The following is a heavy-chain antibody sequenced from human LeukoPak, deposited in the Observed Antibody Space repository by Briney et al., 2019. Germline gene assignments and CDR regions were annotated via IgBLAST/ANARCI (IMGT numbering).Heavy chain of an antibody. CDR1: GYTFISYG. V-gene: IGHV1-18*01. CDR2: ISAYNGNT. J-gene: IGHJ5*02. CDR3: ARGSSGTYHGSYNWFDP. D-gene: IGHD3-10*01. Sequence: GASVKVSCKASGYTFISYGISWVRQAPGQGLEWMGWISAYNGNTNYAQKLQGRVTMTRNTSINTAYMELSSLRSEDTAVFCCARGSSGTYHGSYNWFDPWGQGTLVTVSS.